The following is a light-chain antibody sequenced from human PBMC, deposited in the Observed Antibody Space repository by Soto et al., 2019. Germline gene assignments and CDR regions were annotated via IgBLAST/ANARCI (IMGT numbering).Light chain of an antibody. V-gene: IGKV3-20*01. Sequence: EIVLTQSPGTLSLSPGERATLSCRASQSITSNFLAWYQQKPGQAPRLLIYGASTRAAGVPVRFSGSGSGPDFTLTITRLEPEDFAVYYCQQYGRSPLMYTFGQGTKLGVK. J-gene: IGKJ2*01. CDR1: QSITSNF. CDR3: QQYGRSPLMYT. CDR2: GAS.